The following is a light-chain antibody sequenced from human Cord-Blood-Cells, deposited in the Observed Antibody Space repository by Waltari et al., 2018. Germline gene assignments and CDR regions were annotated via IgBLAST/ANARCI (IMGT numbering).Light chain of an antibody. CDR2: AAS. CDR3: QQSYSTPYT. Sequence: DIQMTQSPSSLSASVGDRVTITCRASQSISSYLNWYQQKPGKAPKLLMYAASSLQSGVPSRCSVSGSGTDFTLTISSLQPEEFATYYCQQSYSTPYTFGQGTKLEIK. J-gene: IGKJ2*01. CDR1: QSISSY. V-gene: IGKV1-39*01.